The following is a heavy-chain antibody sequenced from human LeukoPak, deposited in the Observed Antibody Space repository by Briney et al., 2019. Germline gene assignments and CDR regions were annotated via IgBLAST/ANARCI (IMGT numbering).Heavy chain of an antibody. CDR1: GFTVSSSY. J-gene: IGHJ4*02. Sequence: GGSLRLSCAASGFTVSSSYMSWVRQAPGKGLEWVSFIYSGGSTYYADSVKGRFIISRDISKNTLYLQMNTLRAEDTAVYYCARAGVPAAMWGYYFDYWGQGTLVTVSS. CDR3: ARAGVPAAMWGYYFDY. D-gene: IGHD2-2*01. V-gene: IGHV3-66*01. CDR2: IYSGGST.